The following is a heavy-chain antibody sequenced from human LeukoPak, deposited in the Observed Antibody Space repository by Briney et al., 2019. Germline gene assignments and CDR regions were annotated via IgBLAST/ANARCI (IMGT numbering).Heavy chain of an antibody. D-gene: IGHD2-2*02. CDR1: GFTFSSYS. CDR2: ISSSSSYI. V-gene: IGHV3-21*01. Sequence: GGSLRLSCAASGFTFSSYSMNWVRQAPGKGLEWVSSISSSSSYIYYADSVKGRFTISRDNAKNSLYLQMNSLRAEDTAVYYCARSHCSSTSCYRAAGYYYYMDVWGKGTTVTVSS. CDR3: ARSHCSSTSCYRAAGYYYYMDV. J-gene: IGHJ6*03.